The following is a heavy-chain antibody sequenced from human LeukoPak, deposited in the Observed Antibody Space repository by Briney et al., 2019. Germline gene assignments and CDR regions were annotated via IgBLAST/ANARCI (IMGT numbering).Heavy chain of an antibody. D-gene: IGHD3-22*01. CDR2: ISGSGGST. J-gene: IGHJ4*02. V-gene: IGHV3-23*01. CDR3: AKSLLTWIQLWQNYYDSSGFGDY. Sequence: GGSLRLSCAASGFTFSSYGTSWVRQAPGKGLEWVSAISGSGGSTYYADSVKGRFTISRDNSKNTLYLQMNSLRAEDTAVYYCAKSLLTWIQLWQNYYDSSGFGDYWGQGTLVTVSS. CDR1: GFTFSSYG.